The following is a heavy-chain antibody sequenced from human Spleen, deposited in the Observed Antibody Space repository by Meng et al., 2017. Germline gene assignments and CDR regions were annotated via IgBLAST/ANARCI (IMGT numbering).Heavy chain of an antibody. V-gene: IGHV3-66*01. CDR3: ARSFIAAPGGGH. CDR2: IDNGGSA. J-gene: IGHJ4*02. CDR1: GFTVSSFW. D-gene: IGHD6-13*01. Sequence: EVQVVESGGGLVQPGGSLRLSCAASGFTVSSFWMHWVRQAPGKGLVWVSFIDNGGSAYYADSVKGRFTISRDNFKNTLYLQMNSLRAEDTAIYYCARSFIAAPGGGHWGQGTLVTVSS.